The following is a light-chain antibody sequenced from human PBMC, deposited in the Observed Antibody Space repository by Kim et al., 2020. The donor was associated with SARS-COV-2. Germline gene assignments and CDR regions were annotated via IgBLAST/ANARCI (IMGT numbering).Light chain of an antibody. J-gene: IGKJ1*01. CDR1: QDIGSY. CDR3: QQVNDYPRT. CDR2: AAS. Sequence: DIQLTQSPSFLSASIGDRVTITCRASQDIGSYLAWYQQKPGKAPKVLIYAASTLQSGVPSRFSGSGSGTEFALTISSLQPEDFATYYCQQVNDYPRTFGQGTKVDIK. V-gene: IGKV1-9*01.